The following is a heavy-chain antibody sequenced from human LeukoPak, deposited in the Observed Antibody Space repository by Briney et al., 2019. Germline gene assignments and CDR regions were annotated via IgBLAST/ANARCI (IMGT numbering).Heavy chain of an antibody. J-gene: IGHJ4*02. D-gene: IGHD4-17*01. V-gene: IGHV3-30*04. Sequence: GGSLRLSCAASGFTFSSYAMHWVRQAPGKGLEWVAVISYDGSNKYYADSVKGRFTISRDNSKNTLYLQMNSLRAEDTAVYYCARDLYSVTDYWGQGTLVTVSS. CDR1: GFTFSSYA. CDR2: ISYDGSNK. CDR3: ARDLYSVTDY.